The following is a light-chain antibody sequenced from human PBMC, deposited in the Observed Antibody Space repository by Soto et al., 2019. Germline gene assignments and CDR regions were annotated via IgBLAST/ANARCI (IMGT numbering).Light chain of an antibody. V-gene: IGLV4-60*02. CDR2: LEGSGSY. Sequence: QLVLTQSSSASASLGSSVKLTCTLSSGHSSYIIAWHQQQPGKAPRYLMKLEGSGSYNKGSGVPARFSGSSSGADRYLTISNLQVEDEADYYCETWDSNTHTVFGGGTKLTVL. J-gene: IGLJ3*02. CDR3: ETWDSNTHTV. CDR1: SGHSSYI.